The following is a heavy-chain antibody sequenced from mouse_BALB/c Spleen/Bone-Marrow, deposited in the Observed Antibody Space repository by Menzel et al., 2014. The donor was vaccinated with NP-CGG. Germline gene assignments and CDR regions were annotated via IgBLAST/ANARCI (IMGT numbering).Heavy chain of an antibody. CDR2: IHYSGGA. CDR3: ARGGLDFDY. J-gene: IGHJ2*01. V-gene: IGHV3-1*02. Sequence: VQLQQSGPDLVRPSQSLSLTCTVTGYSITSGYTWHWIRQFPGNKLEWMGDIHYSGGANYNPSLKSRISITRDTSKNHFFLQLNSVTTEDTATYYCARGGLDFDYWGQGATLTVSS. D-gene: IGHD3-3*01. CDR1: GYSITSGYT.